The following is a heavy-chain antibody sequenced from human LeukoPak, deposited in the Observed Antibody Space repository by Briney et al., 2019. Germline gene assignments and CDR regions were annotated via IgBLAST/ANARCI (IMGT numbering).Heavy chain of an antibody. D-gene: IGHD6-19*01. CDR2: ISGSGGST. J-gene: IGHJ4*02. CDR3: ARWYSSGWYSDY. CDR1: GFIFNSYA. V-gene: IGHV3-23*01. Sequence: GGSLRLSCAASGFIFNSYAMSWVRQAPGKGLEWVSAISGSGGSTYYADSVKGRFTISRDNSKNTLYLQMNSLRAEDTAVYYCARWYSSGWYSDYWGQGTLVTVSS.